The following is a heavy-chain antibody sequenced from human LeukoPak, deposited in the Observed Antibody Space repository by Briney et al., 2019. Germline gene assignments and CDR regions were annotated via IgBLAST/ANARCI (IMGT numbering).Heavy chain of an antibody. CDR3: ASLDY. CDR2: INSDGSST. CDR1: GFTFSIYW. J-gene: IGHJ4*02. V-gene: IGHV3-74*01. Sequence: GGSLRLSCAASGFTFSIYWVHWVRQAPGKGLVWVSSINSDGSSTSYADSVKGRFTISRDNAKNTLYLQMNTLRAEDTAVYYFASLDYSGQGTPVTVSS.